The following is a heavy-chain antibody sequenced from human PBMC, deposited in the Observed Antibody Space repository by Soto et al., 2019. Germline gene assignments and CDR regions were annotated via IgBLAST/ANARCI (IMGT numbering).Heavy chain of an antibody. Sequence: PSETLSLTCTVSGGPISSGDYYWSWIRQPPGKGLEWIGYIYYSGSTYYNPSLKSRVTISVDTSKNQFSLKLSSVTAADTAVYYCARDSPYYYDSSGSWDYGMDVWGQGTTVTVSS. CDR1: GGPISSGDYY. D-gene: IGHD3-22*01. J-gene: IGHJ6*02. V-gene: IGHV4-30-4*01. CDR2: IYYSGST. CDR3: ARDSPYYYDSSGSWDYGMDV.